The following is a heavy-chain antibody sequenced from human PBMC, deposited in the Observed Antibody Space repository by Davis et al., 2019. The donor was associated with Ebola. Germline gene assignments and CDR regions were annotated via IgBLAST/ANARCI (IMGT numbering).Heavy chain of an antibody. J-gene: IGHJ4*02. CDR3: AKDYYDSSGRYFDY. CDR1: GFTFSNYA. V-gene: IGHV3-30*04. CDR2: ISYDGVTK. D-gene: IGHD3-22*01. Sequence: GESLKISCAASGFTFSNYAMNWVRQAPGKGLEWVAVISYDGVTKYYADSVKGRFTISRDNSKNTLYVQMNSLRAEDTAVYYCAKDYYDSSGRYFDYWGQGTLVTVSS.